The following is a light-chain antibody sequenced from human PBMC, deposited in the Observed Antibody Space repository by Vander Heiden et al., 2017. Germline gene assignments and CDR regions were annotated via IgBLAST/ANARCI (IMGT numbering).Light chain of an antibody. Sequence: QAVLTQAPSVSGTPGHSAAITCSGSSSNSGNNDVYWYQRLPGTAPKLLIYRSNEWPSGVPDRFSGSRSGTSASLAISGLRSDDEADYFCAAWDDSLSAVVFGGGTKLTVL. V-gene: IGLV1-47*01. J-gene: IGLJ2*01. CDR3: AAWDDSLSAVV. CDR2: RSN. CDR1: SSNSGNND.